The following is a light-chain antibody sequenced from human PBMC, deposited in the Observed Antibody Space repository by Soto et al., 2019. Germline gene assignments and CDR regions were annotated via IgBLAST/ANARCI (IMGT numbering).Light chain of an antibody. CDR2: GAS. CDR3: QQYGSSPWT. Sequence: EIVLAQSPATLSLSPGERATLSCRARQSVGSNLAWYQQKPGQAPRLLIYGASTRATGIPARFSGSGSGTDFTLTISRLEPEDFAVYYCQQYGSSPWTFGQGTKVDIK. CDR1: QSVGSN. V-gene: IGKV3-20*01. J-gene: IGKJ1*01.